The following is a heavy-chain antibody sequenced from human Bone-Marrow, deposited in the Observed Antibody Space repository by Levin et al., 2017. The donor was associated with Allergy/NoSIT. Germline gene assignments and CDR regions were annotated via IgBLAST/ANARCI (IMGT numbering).Heavy chain of an antibody. Sequence: GGSLRLSCAASGLSFDEYAMSWVRQVPGKGLEWVSGINWNGGTTGYADSVKGRFTISRDNAKNSLYLQMNSLRPEDTAFYYCARRRYYGSDYYFDSWGQGTLVIVAS. V-gene: IGHV3-20*04. D-gene: IGHD3-10*01. CDR2: INWNGGTT. CDR1: GLSFDEYA. CDR3: ARRRYYGSDYYFDS. J-gene: IGHJ4*02.